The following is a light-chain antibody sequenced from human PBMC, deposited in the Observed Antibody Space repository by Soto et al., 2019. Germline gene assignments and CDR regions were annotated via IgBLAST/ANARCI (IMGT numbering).Light chain of an antibody. CDR1: QTINSY. J-gene: IGKJ2*01. CDR3: QQSYSAPYT. V-gene: IGKV1-39*01. CDR2: AAS. Sequence: DIQMTQSPSSLSASVGDRVTITCRASQTINSYLNWYQLKPGKAPKLLIYAASSLQSGVPSRFSGSGSGTDFTLTISSLQPEDFAPYYCQQSYSAPYTFGQGTKLEIK.